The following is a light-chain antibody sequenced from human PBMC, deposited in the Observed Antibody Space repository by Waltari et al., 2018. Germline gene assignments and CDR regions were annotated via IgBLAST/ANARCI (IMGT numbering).Light chain of an antibody. CDR1: PSNIRNNA. Sequence: QSVLTQPPSVSEAPRPRVTISCPGSPSNIRNNAAIWYQQLPGKAPKLLIYYDDLLPSGVSDRFSGSKSGTSASLAISGLQSEDEADYYCAAWDDSLNGVVFGGGTKLTVL. CDR3: AAWDDSLNGVV. J-gene: IGLJ2*01. V-gene: IGLV1-36*01. CDR2: YDD.